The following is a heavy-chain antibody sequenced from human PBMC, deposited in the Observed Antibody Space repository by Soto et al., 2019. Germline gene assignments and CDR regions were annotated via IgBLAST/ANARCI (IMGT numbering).Heavy chain of an antibody. J-gene: IGHJ6*02. V-gene: IGHV1-18*04. Sequence: VASVKVSCKASGYTFTSYGISWVRQAPGQGLEWMGWISAYNGNTNYAQKLQGRVTMTTDTSTSTAYMELRSLRSDDTAVYYCASGAKLLGYYYYYGMDVWGQGTTVTVSS. CDR2: ISAYNGNT. CDR3: ASGAKLLGYYYYYGMDV. D-gene: IGHD1-7*01. CDR1: GYTFTSYG.